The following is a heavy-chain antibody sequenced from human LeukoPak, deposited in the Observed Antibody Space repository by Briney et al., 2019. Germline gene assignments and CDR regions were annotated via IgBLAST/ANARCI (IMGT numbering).Heavy chain of an antibody. CDR1: GGSISSYY. V-gene: IGHV4-59*01. CDR3: ARDTIAVAGYGTFDI. J-gene: IGHJ3*02. CDR2: IYYSGST. Sequence: PSETLSLTCTVSGGSISSYYWSWIRQPPGKGLEWIGYIYYSGSTNYNPSLKSRVAISVDTSTNQFSLKLSSVTAADTAVYYCARDTIAVAGYGTFDIWGQGTMVTVSS. D-gene: IGHD6-19*01.